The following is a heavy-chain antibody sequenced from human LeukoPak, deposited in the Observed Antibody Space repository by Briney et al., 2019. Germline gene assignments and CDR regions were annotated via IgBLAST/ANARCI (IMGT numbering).Heavy chain of an antibody. CDR1: GGSISSSSYY. D-gene: IGHD6-25*01. CDR2: IYYSGST. CDR3: ARQRAADFDY. J-gene: IGHJ4*02. Sequence: PSETLYLTCTVSGGSISSSSYYWGWIRQPPGKGLEWIGSIYYSGSTYYNPSLKSRVTISVDTSKNQFSLKLSSVTAADTAVYYCARQRAADFDYWGQGTLVTVSS. V-gene: IGHV4-39*01.